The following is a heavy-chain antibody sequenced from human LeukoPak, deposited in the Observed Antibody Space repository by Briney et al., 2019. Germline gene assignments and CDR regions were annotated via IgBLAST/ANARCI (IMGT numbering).Heavy chain of an antibody. Sequence: GGSLRLSCAASGFTFSNAWMSWVRQAPGKGLEWVGRIKSKTDGGTTDYAAPVKGRFTISRDDSKNTLYLQMNSLKTEVTAVYYCTTDGYYYDSSGYYAPFDYWGQGTLVTVSS. V-gene: IGHV3-15*01. CDR1: GFTFSNAW. D-gene: IGHD3-22*01. J-gene: IGHJ4*02. CDR3: TTDGYYYDSSGYYAPFDY. CDR2: IKSKTDGGTT.